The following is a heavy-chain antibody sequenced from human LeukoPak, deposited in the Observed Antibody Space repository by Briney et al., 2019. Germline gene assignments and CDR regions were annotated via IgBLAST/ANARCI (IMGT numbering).Heavy chain of an antibody. Sequence: PSETLSLTCTVSGGSISSGSYYWSWIRQPAGKGLEWIGRIYTSGSTNYNPSLKSRVTMSVDTSKNQFSLKLSSVTAADTAVYYCARAPAPSWPFDYWGQGTLVTVS. V-gene: IGHV4-61*02. CDR1: GGSISSGSYY. CDR2: IYTSGST. J-gene: IGHJ4*02. CDR3: ARAPAPSWPFDY.